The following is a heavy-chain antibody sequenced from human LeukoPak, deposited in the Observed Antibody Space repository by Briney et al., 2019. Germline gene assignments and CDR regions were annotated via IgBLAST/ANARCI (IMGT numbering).Heavy chain of an antibody. Sequence: GGSLRLSFAASGFTFSSYGMHWVRQAPGKGLEWVAVIWYGGSNKYYADSVKGRFSISRDNSKNTLYLQMNSLRVEDTAVYYCAKEVGGSFPYYFDYWGQGTLVTVSS. J-gene: IGHJ4*02. CDR1: GFTFSSYG. V-gene: IGHV3-30*02. CDR3: AKEVGGSFPYYFDY. D-gene: IGHD1-26*01. CDR2: IWYGGSNK.